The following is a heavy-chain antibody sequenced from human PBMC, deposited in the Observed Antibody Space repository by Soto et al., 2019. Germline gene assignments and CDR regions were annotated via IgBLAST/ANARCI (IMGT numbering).Heavy chain of an antibody. D-gene: IGHD3-22*01. CDR3: ARDYYDSSGYLAFLDY. CDR1: GFTFSSYG. CDR2: ISYDGSNK. V-gene: IGHV3-30*03. Sequence: PGGSLRLSCAASGFTFSSYGMHLVRQAPGKGLGWVAVISYDGSNKYYADSVKGRFTISRDNAKNSLYLQMNSLRAEDTAVYYCARDYYDSSGYLAFLDYWGQGTLVTVSS. J-gene: IGHJ4*02.